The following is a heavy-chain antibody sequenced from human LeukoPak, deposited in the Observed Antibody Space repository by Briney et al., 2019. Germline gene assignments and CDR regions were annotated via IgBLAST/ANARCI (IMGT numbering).Heavy chain of an antibody. J-gene: IGHJ4*02. CDR3: ASEPSGSTVSRVAQLYSYGYFGY. D-gene: IGHD5-18*01. V-gene: IGHV4-31*03. CDR2: IYYSGST. CDR1: GGSISSGGYY. Sequence: SSETLSLTCTVSGGSISSGGYYWSWIRQHPGKGLEWIGYIYYSGSTYYNPSLKSRVTISVDTSKNQFSLKLSSVTAADTAVYYCASEPSGSTVSRVAQLYSYGYFGYWGQGTLVTVSS.